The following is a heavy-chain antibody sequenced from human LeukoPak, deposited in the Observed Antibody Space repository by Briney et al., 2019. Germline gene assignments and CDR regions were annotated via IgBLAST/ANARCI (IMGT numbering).Heavy chain of an antibody. CDR1: GFTFDDYA. J-gene: IGHJ4*02. CDR3: ARDIRPVVVAATFDY. D-gene: IGHD2-15*01. Sequence: PGGSLRLSCAASGFTFDDYAMHWVRQAPGKGLEWVSGISWNSGNIGYADSVKGRFTISRDNAKNSLYLQMNSLRADDTALYYCARDIRPVVVAATFDYWGQGTLVTVSS. CDR2: ISWNSGNI. V-gene: IGHV3-9*01.